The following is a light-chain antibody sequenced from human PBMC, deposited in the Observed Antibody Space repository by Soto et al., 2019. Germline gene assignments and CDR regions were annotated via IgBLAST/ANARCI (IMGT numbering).Light chain of an antibody. V-gene: IGKV1-39*01. Sequence: DIQMTQSPSSLSASVGDRVTITCRASQRISSYLNWYQQKPGKAPRLLIYAASRLQSGVPSRFSGCGSGTEFTLTISSLQTDDFATYYCQQSYSTPQTFGQGTKVDIK. J-gene: IGKJ1*01. CDR2: AAS. CDR1: QRISSY. CDR3: QQSYSTPQT.